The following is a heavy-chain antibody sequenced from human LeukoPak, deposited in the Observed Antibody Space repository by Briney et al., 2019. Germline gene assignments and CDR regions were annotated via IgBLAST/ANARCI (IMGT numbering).Heavy chain of an antibody. V-gene: IGHV3-23*01. CDR2: ISGSGGST. Sequence: GGSLRLSCAASGFTFSSYAMSWVRQAPGKGLEWVSAISGSGGSTYYADSVKGRFTISRDNSKNTLYLQMNSLRAEDTAVYYCTKGSVASLAPYNDYFDYWGPGTLLTVSS. CDR3: TKGSVASLAPYNDYFDY. J-gene: IGHJ4*02. D-gene: IGHD5-12*01. CDR1: GFTFSSYA.